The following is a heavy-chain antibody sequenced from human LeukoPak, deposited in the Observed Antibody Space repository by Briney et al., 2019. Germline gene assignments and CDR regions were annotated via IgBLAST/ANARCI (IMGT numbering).Heavy chain of an antibody. CDR3: ARDPLGERWYDP. CDR2: IYYSGST. D-gene: IGHD3-16*01. Sequence: SEILSLTCTVSGGSISSGGYYWSWIRQHPGKGLEWIGYIYYSGSTYYNPSLKSRVTISVDTSKNQFSLKVNSVTAADTAVYYCARDPLGERWYDPWGQGTLVTVSS. V-gene: IGHV4-31*03. J-gene: IGHJ5*02. CDR1: GGSISSGGYY.